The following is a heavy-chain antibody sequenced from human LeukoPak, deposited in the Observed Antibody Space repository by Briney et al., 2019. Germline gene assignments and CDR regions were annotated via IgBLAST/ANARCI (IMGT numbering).Heavy chain of an antibody. V-gene: IGHV3-23*01. CDR2: ISGSGYST. CDR1: GFTFSSYA. Sequence: GSLRLSCAASGFTFSSYAMTWVRQAPGKGLEWVSSISGSGYSTYYADSVKGRFTISRDNSKNTLYLQMNSLRGEDTAVYYCAKGVGIEGAGHFDPWGQGTVVTVSS. CDR3: AKGVGIEGAGHFDP. D-gene: IGHD6-13*01. J-gene: IGHJ5*02.